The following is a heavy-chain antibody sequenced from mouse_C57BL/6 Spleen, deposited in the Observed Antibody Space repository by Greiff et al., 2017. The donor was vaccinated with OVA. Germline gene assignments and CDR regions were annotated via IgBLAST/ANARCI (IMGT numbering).Heavy chain of an antibody. V-gene: IGHV5-4*01. J-gene: IGHJ2*01. Sequence: EVNVVESGGGLVKPGGSLKLSCAASGFTFSSYAMSWVRPTPEKRLEWVATISDGGSYTYYPDNVKGRFTISRDNAKNNLYLRRSQLKSEDTAMYDCARDDGSSSYYFDDWGKGTTLTVSS. CDR3: ARDDGSSSYYFDD. CDR2: ISDGGSYT. D-gene: IGHD1-1*01. CDR1: GFTFSSYA.